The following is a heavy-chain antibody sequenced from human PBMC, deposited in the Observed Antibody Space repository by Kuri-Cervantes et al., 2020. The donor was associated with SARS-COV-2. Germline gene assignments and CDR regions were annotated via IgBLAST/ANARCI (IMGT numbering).Heavy chain of an antibody. Sequence: GSLRLSCTVSGGSVSSGSYYWSWIRQPPGKGLEWFGYSYYSGSTNYNPSLKSRVTISVDTSKNQFSLKLSSVTAADTAVYYCARTRFLEWSYIQHWGQGTLVTVSS. D-gene: IGHD3-3*01. J-gene: IGHJ1*01. CDR1: GGSVSSGSYY. CDR2: SYYSGST. CDR3: ARTRFLEWSYIQH. V-gene: IGHV4-61*01.